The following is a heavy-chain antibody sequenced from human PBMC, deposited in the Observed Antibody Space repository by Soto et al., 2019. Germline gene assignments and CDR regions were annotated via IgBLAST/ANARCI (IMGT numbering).Heavy chain of an antibody. CDR2: LKSKTSGGTT. Sequence: PGGSLRLSCAVSGLTLGDAWMNWVRQAPGKGLEWVGRLKSKTSGGTTDCAPPVKGRFTISGDDSKNIFYLQMNSLKTEDTGVYYCMSDHGFTDYWGQGTLVTVSS. CDR1: GLTLGDAW. J-gene: IGHJ4*02. D-gene: IGHD5-12*01. V-gene: IGHV3-15*07. CDR3: MSDHGFTDY.